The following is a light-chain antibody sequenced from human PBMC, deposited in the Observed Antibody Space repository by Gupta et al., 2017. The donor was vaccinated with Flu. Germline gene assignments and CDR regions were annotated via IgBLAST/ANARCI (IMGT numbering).Light chain of an antibody. Sequence: DIQLTESSSSGSAAVGDRVRISCRASQDVSVWVAWYQQKPGEAPKLLFFAASQLQSGVPSRFSGSGSRTDFTLTINILQPEDFATYYCQQGDSFPYTFGQGTKLDLK. CDR2: AAS. CDR3: QQGDSFPYT. V-gene: IGKV1D-12*01. J-gene: IGKJ2*01. CDR1: QDVSVW.